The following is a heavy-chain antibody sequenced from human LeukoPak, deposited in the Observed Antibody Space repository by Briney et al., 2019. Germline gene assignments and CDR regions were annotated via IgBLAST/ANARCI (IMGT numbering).Heavy chain of an antibody. CDR3: AKDRPVWLVFDY. V-gene: IGHV3-30*02. D-gene: IGHD6-19*01. Sequence: PGGSLRLSCAASGFTFSSYGMHWVRQAPGKGLEWVAFIRYDGSNKYYADSVKGRFTISRDNSKNTLYLQMNSLRAEDTAVYYCAKDRPVWLVFDYWGQGTLVTVSS. CDR2: IRYDGSNK. CDR1: GFTFSSYG. J-gene: IGHJ4*02.